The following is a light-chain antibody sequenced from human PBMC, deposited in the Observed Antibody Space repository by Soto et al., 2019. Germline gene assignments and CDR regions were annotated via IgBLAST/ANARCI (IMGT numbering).Light chain of an antibody. CDR2: GAS. J-gene: IGKJ2*01. V-gene: IGKV3-20*01. CDR3: QQYGSSPRT. CDR1: QSIYYNY. Sequence: ETVLTQSPGTLSLSPGERATLSCRTSQSIYYNYLAWYQQKAGQAPRLLIYGASNRAGGTPDGFSGSGSGTDFTLTSSRLEPEDFAVYYCQQYGSSPRTFGQGTKLEIK.